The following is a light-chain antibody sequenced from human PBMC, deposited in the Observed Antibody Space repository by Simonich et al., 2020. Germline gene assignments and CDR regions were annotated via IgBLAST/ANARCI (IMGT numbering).Light chain of an antibody. CDR2: DVS. Sequence: QSALTQPASVSGSPGQSITISFTGTSSDVGCYNYVSWNQQHPGKAPKLMIDDVSKRPSGVSNRFSGSKSGNTASLTISGLQAEDEADYYCSSYTSSSTLVFGGGTKLTVL. CDR3: SSYTSSSTLV. J-gene: IGLJ2*01. V-gene: IGLV2-14*01. CDR1: SSDVGCYNY.